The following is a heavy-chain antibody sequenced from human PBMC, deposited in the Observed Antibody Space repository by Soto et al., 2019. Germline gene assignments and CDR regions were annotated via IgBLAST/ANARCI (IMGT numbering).Heavy chain of an antibody. J-gene: IGHJ5*02. V-gene: IGHV4-39*01. CDR1: GGSISSSSYY. CDR2: IYYSGST. D-gene: IGHD6-13*01. Sequence: QLQLQESGPGLVKPSETLSLTCTVSGGSISSSSYYWGWIRQPPGKGLEWIGSIYYSGSTYYNPSLKSRVTISVDTSKNQFSLKLSSVTAADTAVYYCASRYSSSWYPGDWFDPWGQGTLVTVSS. CDR3: ASRYSSSWYPGDWFDP.